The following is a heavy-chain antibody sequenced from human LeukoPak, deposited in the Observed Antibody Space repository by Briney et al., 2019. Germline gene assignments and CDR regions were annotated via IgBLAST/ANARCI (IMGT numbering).Heavy chain of an antibody. CDR2: ISSSSSYI. D-gene: IGHD5-24*01. J-gene: IGHJ4*02. CDR3: ARVMGLMATIQD. V-gene: IGHV3-21*01. CDR1: GFTFSSYS. Sequence: NTGGSLRLSCAASGFTFSSYSMNWVRQAPGKGLEWVSSISSSSSYIYYADSVKGRFTISRDNAKNSLYLQMNSLRAEDTAVYYCARVMGLMATIQDWGQGTLVTVSS.